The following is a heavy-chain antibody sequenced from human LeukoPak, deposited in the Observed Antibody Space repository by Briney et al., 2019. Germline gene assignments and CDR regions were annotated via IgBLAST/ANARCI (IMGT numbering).Heavy chain of an antibody. D-gene: IGHD5-12*01. J-gene: IGHJ4*02. CDR1: GFTFGDYA. CDR3: TRIIVATKDY. CDR2: IRSKAYGGTT. V-gene: IGHV3-49*04. Sequence: TGGSLRLSCTGSGFTFGDYAMNWVRQAPGKGLEWVGFIRSKAYGGTTEYVASVKGRFTISRDDSKSIAYLQMHSLKTEDTAVYYCTRIIVATKDYWGQGTLVTVSS.